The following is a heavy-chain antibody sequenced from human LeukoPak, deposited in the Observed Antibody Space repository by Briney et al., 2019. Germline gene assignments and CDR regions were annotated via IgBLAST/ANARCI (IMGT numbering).Heavy chain of an antibody. V-gene: IGHV3-48*04. CDR3: ARGGRTTWHGMDV. J-gene: IGHJ6*02. Sequence: PGGSLRLSCAASGFTFSSYSMNWVRQAPGKGLEWVSYISSSSSTIYYADSVKGRFTISRDNAKNTLNLQMNSLRAEDTAVYYCARGGRTTWHGMDVWGQGTTVTVSS. CDR1: GFTFSSYS. CDR2: ISSSSSTI. D-gene: IGHD4-17*01.